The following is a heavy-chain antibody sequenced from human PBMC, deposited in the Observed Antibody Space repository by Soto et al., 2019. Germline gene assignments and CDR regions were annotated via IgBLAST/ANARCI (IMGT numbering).Heavy chain of an antibody. D-gene: IGHD1-1*01. CDR1: GGSISTYY. J-gene: IGHJ4*02. V-gene: IGHV4-59*01. CDR3: ARHFPIGNHWNYFAY. Sequence: QVQLQESGPGLVKPSETLSLSCSVSGGSISTYYWGWIRQPPGKGLEWIGYIFYNGKTNYNPSLESRVSISVDTSKKKFSLRVSSVTAADTAVYYCARHFPIGNHWNYFAYWGQGTLVTVSS. CDR2: IFYNGKT.